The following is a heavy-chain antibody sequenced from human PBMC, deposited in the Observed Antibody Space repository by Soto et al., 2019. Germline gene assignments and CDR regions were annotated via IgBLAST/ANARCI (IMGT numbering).Heavy chain of an antibody. CDR1: VFSLSTSGVG. CDR2: IYWDDDK. V-gene: IGHV2-5*02. CDR3: AHMRGYCSGGSCYPHYYYYYYMDV. J-gene: IGHJ6*03. D-gene: IGHD2-15*01. Sequence: SGPTLLNPTQALTKTCTFSVFSLSTSGVGVGWIRQPPGKALEWLALIYWDDDKRYSPSLKSRLTITKDTSKNQVVLTMTNMDPVDTATYYCAHMRGYCSGGSCYPHYYYYYYMDVWGKGTTVTVSS.